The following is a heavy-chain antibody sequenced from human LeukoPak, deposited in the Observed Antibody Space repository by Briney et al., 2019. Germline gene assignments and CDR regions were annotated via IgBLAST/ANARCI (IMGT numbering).Heavy chain of an antibody. CDR2: INPNSGGT. J-gene: IGHJ6*02. CDR1: GYTFTGYY. CDR3: ARGGPYCSGGSCYPVRYGMDV. Sequence: ASVKVSCKASGYTFTGYYMHWVRQAPGQGLEWMGWINPNSGGTNYAQKFQGRVTMTRDTSISTAYMELSRLRSDDTAVYYCARGGPYCSGGSCYPVRYGMDVWGQGTTVTVSS. D-gene: IGHD2-15*01. V-gene: IGHV1-2*02.